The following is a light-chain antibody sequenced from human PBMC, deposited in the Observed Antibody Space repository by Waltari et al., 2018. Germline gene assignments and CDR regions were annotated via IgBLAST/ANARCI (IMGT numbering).Light chain of an antibody. J-gene: IGKJ5*01. CDR1: QSVSSN. CDR3: QQYNRWPPIT. CDR2: DAS. V-gene: IGKV3-15*01. Sequence: ETVMTQSPATLSVSPGETATLSCRASQSVSSNVAWYQKKPGQAPRLLIYDASTRATSIPAKFRGSGSGTEFTLTISSLQSEDFAVYYCQQYNRWPPITFGHGTRLEIK.